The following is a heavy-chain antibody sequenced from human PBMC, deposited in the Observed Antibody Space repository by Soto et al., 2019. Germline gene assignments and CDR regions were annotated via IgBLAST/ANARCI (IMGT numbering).Heavy chain of an antibody. Sequence: ASVKVSCKASGYTFTSYAMHWVRQAPGQTLEWMGWINAGNGNTKYSQKFQGRVTITRDTSASTAYMELSSLRSEDTAVYYCARDKNYYDSSGYYLLYYFDYWGQGTLVTVSS. CDR2: INAGNGNT. CDR1: GYTFTSYA. J-gene: IGHJ4*02. V-gene: IGHV1-3*01. CDR3: ARDKNYYDSSGYYLLYYFDY. D-gene: IGHD3-22*01.